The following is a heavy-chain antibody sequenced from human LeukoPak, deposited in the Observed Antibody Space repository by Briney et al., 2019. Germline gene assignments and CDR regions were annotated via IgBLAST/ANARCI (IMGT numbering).Heavy chain of an antibody. V-gene: IGHV3-30*02. D-gene: IGHD5-24*01. CDR1: GFTFSSYG. CDR3: ASEMATEVGPFY. Sequence: QPGRSLRLSCAASGFTFSSYGMHWVRQAPGKGLEWVAVIRYDGSNKYYADSVKGRFTISRDNSKNTLYLQMNSLRAEDTAVYYCASEMATEVGPFYWGQGTLVTVSS. J-gene: IGHJ4*02. CDR2: IRYDGSNK.